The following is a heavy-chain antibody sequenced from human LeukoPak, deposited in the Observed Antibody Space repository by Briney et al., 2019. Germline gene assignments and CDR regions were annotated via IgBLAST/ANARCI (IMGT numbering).Heavy chain of an antibody. D-gene: IGHD3-16*02. Sequence: TSETLSLTCAVFGGPFSGYYWSCIRQTPGKGLEWIGETNHSGSTHYNPSLKSRVTISADTSKNQFSLKLTSVTAADAAVYYCASGTRYNPFDYWGQGTRVTVSS. CDR3: ASGTRYNPFDY. V-gene: IGHV4-34*01. J-gene: IGHJ4*02. CDR1: GGPFSGYY. CDR2: TNHSGST.